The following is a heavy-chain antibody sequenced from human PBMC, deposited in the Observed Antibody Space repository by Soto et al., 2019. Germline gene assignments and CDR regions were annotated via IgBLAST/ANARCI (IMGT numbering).Heavy chain of an antibody. V-gene: IGHV1-18*01. CDR2: ISAYNGNT. J-gene: IGHJ5*02. D-gene: IGHD1-26*01. Sequence: QVQLVQSGAEVKKPGASVKVSCKASGYTFTSYGISWVRQAPGQGLEWMGWISAYNGNTTYAQKLQGRVTRTTDTSTSTAYLELRSLRSDATAVYYWAREGGSYLGWFDPWGQGTLVTVSS. CDR1: GYTFTSYG. CDR3: AREGGSYLGWFDP.